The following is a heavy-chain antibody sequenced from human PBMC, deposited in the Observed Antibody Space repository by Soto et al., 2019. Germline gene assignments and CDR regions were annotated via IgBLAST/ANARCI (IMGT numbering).Heavy chain of an antibody. D-gene: IGHD1-26*01. CDR2: IIPIFGTA. V-gene: IGHV1-69*12. CDR3: ASERHGDSGSDYVFDY. Sequence: QVQLVQSGAEVKKPGSSVKVSCKASGGTFSSYAISWVRQAPGQGLEWMGGIIPIFGTANYAQKFQGRVTITADEXRXIAYMELSSLRSEDTAVYYCASERHGDSGSDYVFDYWGQGTLVTVSS. CDR1: GGTFSSYA. J-gene: IGHJ4*02.